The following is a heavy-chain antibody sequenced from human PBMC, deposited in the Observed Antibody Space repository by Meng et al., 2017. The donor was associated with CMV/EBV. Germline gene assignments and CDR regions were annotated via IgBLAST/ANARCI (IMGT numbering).Heavy chain of an antibody. CDR2: ISSSGSTI. CDR3: ARDYRGSYYP. CDR1: GFTFSSYW. V-gene: IGHV3-11*01. Sequence: LKISCAASGFTFSSYWMHWVRQAPGKGLEWVSYISSSGSTIYYADSVKGRFTISRDNAKNSLYLQMNSLRAEDTAVYYCARDYRGSYYPWGQGTLVTVSS. D-gene: IGHD1-26*01. J-gene: IGHJ5*02.